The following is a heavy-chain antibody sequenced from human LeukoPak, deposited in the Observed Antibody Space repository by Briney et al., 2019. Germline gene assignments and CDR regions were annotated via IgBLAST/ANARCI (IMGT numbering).Heavy chain of an antibody. D-gene: IGHD6-19*01. J-gene: IGHJ4*02. CDR3: ARGGRQWLVQRTFDY. CDR2: IIPIFGTA. V-gene: IGHV1-69*13. CDR1: GGTFSSYA. Sequence: SVKASCKASGGTFSSYAISWVRQAPGQGLEWMGGIIPIFGTANYAQKFQGRVTITADESTSTAYMELSSLRSEDTAVYYCARGGRQWLVQRTFDYWGQGTLVTVSS.